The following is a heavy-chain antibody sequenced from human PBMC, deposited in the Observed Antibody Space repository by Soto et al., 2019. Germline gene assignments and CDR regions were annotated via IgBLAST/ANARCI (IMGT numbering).Heavy chain of an antibody. Sequence: GESLKISCTGFGYTFTTFWISWVRQMPGKGLEWMGRIDPRDSYVNYSPSFQGHVTISLAQSISTAYLQWGRLKAPDTAMYSCARLFCTTTTCDSVFDPWGQGTLVTVSS. CDR3: ARLFCTTTTCDSVFDP. V-gene: IGHV5-10-1*01. CDR2: IDPRDSYV. J-gene: IGHJ5*02. CDR1: GYTFTTFW. D-gene: IGHD2-2*01.